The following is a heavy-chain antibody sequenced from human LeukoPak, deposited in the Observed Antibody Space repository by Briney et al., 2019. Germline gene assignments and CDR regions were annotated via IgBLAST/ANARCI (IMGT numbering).Heavy chain of an antibody. V-gene: IGHV4-59*01. Sequence: SETLSLTCTVSGGSISSYYWSWIRQPPGKGLEWIGYIYYSGSTNYNPSLKSRVTISVDTSKNQFSLKLSFVTAADTAVYYCARGSYYYDSSGYILDYWGQGTLVTVSS. CDR1: GGSISSYY. CDR2: IYYSGST. CDR3: ARGSYYYDSSGYILDY. D-gene: IGHD3-22*01. J-gene: IGHJ4*02.